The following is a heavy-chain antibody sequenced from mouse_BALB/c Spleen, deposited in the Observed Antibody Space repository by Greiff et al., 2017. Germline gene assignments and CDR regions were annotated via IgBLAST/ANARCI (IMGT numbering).Heavy chain of an antibody. V-gene: IGHV3-2*02. D-gene: IGHD2-2*01. CDR2: ISYSGST. J-gene: IGHJ4*01. CDR1: GYSITSDYA. Sequence: EVQLQGSGPGLVKPSQSLSLTCTVTGYSITSDYAWNWIRQFPGNKLEWMGYISYSGSTSYNPSLKSRISITRDTSKNQFFLQLNSVTTEDTATYYCARLHGYDDGGYAMDYWGQGTSVTVSS. CDR3: ARLHGYDDGGYAMDY.